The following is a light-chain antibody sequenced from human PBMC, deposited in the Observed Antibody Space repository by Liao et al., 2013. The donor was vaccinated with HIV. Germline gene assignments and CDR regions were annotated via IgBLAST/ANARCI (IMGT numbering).Light chain of an antibody. CDR3: QAWDSSTAV. V-gene: IGLV3-1*01. J-gene: IGLJ2*01. CDR1: KLGDKY. CDR2: QDS. Sequence: SYELTQPPSVAVSPGQTVSITCSGHKLGDKYAFWYQQRPGQSPVLVIYQDSKRPPGIPERFSGSNSGNRATLTITGTQAMDEADYYCQAWDSSTAVFGGGTKLTVL.